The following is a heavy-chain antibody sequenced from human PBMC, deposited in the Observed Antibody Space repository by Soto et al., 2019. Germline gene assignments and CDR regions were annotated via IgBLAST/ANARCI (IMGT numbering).Heavy chain of an antibody. CDR1: GETINSRSYY. J-gene: IGHJ4*02. V-gene: IGHV4-39*01. D-gene: IGHD2-21*02. CDR2: IYYSGRT. CDR3: ARQRTTVVTQAYFDH. Sequence: PSETLSLTCIVSGETINSRSYYGGWIRQPPGKGLEWIGSIYYSGRTYYNPSFKSRVTISIDTSKNQFSLKLSSVTATDTAVYYCARQRTTVVTQAYFDHWGQGALVTVSS.